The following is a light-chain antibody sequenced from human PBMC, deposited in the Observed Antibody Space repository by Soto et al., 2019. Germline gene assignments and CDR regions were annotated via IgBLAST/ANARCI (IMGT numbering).Light chain of an antibody. CDR2: GAS. V-gene: IGKV3-20*01. CDR3: QQYGNSPWT. J-gene: IGKJ1*01. Sequence: EIVLTQSPGTLSFSPWYRSTLSFSSSPGLGSNFLAWYQQKPGQAPRLFIYGASTRATGIPDRFSGSGSVTDFTLTISRLEPEDFAVYYCQQYGNSPWTFGQGTKVDI. CDR1: PGLGSNF.